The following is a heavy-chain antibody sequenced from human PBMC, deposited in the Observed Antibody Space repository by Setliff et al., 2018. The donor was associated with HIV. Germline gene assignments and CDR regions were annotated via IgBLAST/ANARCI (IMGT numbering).Heavy chain of an antibody. CDR1: GDTFTGYY. V-gene: IGHV1-2*02. D-gene: IGHD1-26*01. Sequence: GASVKVSCKAPGDTFTGYYMHWVRQAPGQGLEWMGWINPNSGGTNYAQKFQGRVIMTRDTSISTAYMQLSRLRSDDTADYYCARDRLSYNFYYYGMDVWGQGTTVTVSS. CDR3: ARDRLSYNFYYYGMDV. J-gene: IGHJ6*02. CDR2: INPNSGGT.